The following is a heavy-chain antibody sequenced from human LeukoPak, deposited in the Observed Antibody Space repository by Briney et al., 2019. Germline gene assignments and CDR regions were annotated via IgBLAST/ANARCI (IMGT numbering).Heavy chain of an antibody. J-gene: IGHJ4*02. Sequence: PSETLSLTCTVSGGSISSYYWSWIRQPPGKGLEWIGYIYYSGSTNYNPSLKSRVTISVDTSKNQFSLKLSSVTAADTAVYYCATVAGGHYFDYWGQGTLVTVSS. D-gene: IGHD1-26*01. CDR1: GGSISSYY. CDR2: IYYSGST. V-gene: IGHV4-59*08. CDR3: ATVAGGHYFDY.